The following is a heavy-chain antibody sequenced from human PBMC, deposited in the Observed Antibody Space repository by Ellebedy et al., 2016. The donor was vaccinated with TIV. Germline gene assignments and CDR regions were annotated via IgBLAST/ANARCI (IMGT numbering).Heavy chain of an antibody. J-gene: IGHJ3*02. CDR1: GGTFSSYA. Sequence: SVKVSXXASGGTFSSYAISWVRQAPGQGLEWMGGIIPIFGTANYAQKFQGRVTITADESTSTAYMELSSLRSEDTAVYYCATGSKGVAFDIWGQGTMVTVSS. CDR2: IIPIFGTA. V-gene: IGHV1-69*13. CDR3: ATGSKGVAFDI. D-gene: IGHD5-12*01.